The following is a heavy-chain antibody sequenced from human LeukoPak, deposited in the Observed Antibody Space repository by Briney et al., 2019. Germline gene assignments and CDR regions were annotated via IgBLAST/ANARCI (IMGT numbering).Heavy chain of an antibody. CDR2: IHDSGST. D-gene: IGHD4-23*01. Sequence: SETLSLTCGVSGDSSSSSRYDWGWIRPPPGKGLEWIGTIHDSGSTDYNPSLKSRVTISVDTSKNQFSLKLNSVTAADTALYYCARLYGGNSNSYYCDYWGQGTLVTVSS. CDR1: GDSSSSSRYD. CDR3: ARLYGGNSNSYYCDY. V-gene: IGHV4-39*01. J-gene: IGHJ4*02.